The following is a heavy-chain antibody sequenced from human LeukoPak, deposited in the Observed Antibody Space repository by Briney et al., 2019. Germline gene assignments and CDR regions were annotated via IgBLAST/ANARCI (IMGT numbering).Heavy chain of an antibody. D-gene: IGHD6-13*01. CDR1: GXTXSXXG. Sequence: CAXXGXTXSXXGMXWXXXAXXXGLXXVANIKQDGSEKYYVDSVKGRFTISRDNAKNSLYLQMNSLRAEDTAVYYCATELTGYSSSYVDYWGQGTLVTVSS. V-gene: IGHV3-7*01. J-gene: IGHJ4*02. CDR3: ATELTGYSSSYVDY. CDR2: IKQDGSEK.